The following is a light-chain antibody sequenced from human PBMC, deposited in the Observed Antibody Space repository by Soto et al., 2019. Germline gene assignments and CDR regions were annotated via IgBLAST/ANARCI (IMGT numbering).Light chain of an antibody. CDR1: QDINNY. Sequence: DIQMTQSPSSLSASVGDRVTITCQASQDINNYLNWYQQKSGKAPKLLIYDASDLETGVPSRFSGSGSGTDFTFTISSLQPEDIATYYCQQYDNHPRTLGAGTKLDIK. J-gene: IGKJ3*01. V-gene: IGKV1-33*01. CDR3: QQYDNHPRT. CDR2: DAS.